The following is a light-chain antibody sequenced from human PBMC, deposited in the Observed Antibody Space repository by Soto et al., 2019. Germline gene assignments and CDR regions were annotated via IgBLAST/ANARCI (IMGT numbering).Light chain of an antibody. CDR3: PQYYSYTFA. Sequence: AIRMTQSPSSFSASTGDRVTITCRASQGISSYLAWYQQKPGKSPKLLIYAASTLQSGVPSRFSRSRSGTAITLTISCLQIKEFRTYYCPQYYSYTFAVGPGTKVDIK. V-gene: IGKV1-8*01. J-gene: IGKJ3*01. CDR2: AAS. CDR1: QGISSY.